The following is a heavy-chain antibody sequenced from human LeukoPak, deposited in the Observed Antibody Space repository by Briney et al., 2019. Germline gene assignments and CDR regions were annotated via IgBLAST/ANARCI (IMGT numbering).Heavy chain of an antibody. J-gene: IGHJ4*02. D-gene: IGHD2-2*01. V-gene: IGHV3-23*01. CDR2: ISGSGGST. CDR3: AKDRLVVVPAASVFDY. CDR1: GFTFSSYA. Sequence: GGSLRLSCAASGFTFSSYAMSWVRQAPGKGLEWVSAISGSGGSTYYADSVKGRFTISRDNSKNTLYLQMNSLRAEDTAVYYCAKDRLVVVPAASVFDYWGQGTLVTVSS.